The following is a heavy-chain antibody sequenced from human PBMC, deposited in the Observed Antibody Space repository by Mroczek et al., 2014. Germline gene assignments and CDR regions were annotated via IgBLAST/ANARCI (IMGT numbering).Heavy chain of an antibody. D-gene: IGHD3-3*01. CDR2: IYYSGST. Sequence: GPGLVKPSETLSLTCTVSGGSISSSSYYWGWIRQPPGKGLEWIGSIYYSGSTYYNPSLKSRVTISVDTSKNQFSLKLSSVTAADTAVYYCASYDFWSGSDIRFDPWGQGTLVTVSS. V-gene: IGHV4-39*01. CDR3: ASYDFWSGSDIRFDP. J-gene: IGHJ5*02. CDR1: GGSISSSSYY.